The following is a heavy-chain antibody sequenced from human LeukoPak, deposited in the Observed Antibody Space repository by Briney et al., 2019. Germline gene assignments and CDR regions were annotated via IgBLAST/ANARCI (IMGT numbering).Heavy chain of an antibody. CDR1: GFTFSSHG. D-gene: IGHD2-2*01. CDR2: VRSESDGSNT. V-gene: IGHV3-30*02. J-gene: IGHJ4*02. Sequence: LGGSLRLSCAASGFTFSSHGMHWVRQAPGKGLEWVAFVRSESDGSNTYYADSVRGRFTISRDTSKNTLYLQMNGLRADDTAVYYCANNAAVPATHYLNWGQGTLVTVSS. CDR3: ANNAAVPATHYLN.